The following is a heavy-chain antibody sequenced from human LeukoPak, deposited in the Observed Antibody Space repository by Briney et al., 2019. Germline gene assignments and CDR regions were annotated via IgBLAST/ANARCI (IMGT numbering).Heavy chain of an antibody. CDR3: AKGPWLLLDY. Sequence: GGSLRLSCAASGFTFSSYAMSWVRQAPGKGLEWVSAIIGSGGSTYYADSVKGRFTISRDNSKNTLYLQMNSRRAEDTAVYYCAKGPWLLLDYWGQGTLVTVSS. CDR1: GFTFSSYA. D-gene: IGHD5-12*01. J-gene: IGHJ4*02. V-gene: IGHV3-23*01. CDR2: IIGSGGST.